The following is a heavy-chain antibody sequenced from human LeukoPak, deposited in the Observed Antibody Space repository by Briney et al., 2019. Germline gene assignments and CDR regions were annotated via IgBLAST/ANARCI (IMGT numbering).Heavy chain of an antibody. J-gene: IGHJ6*03. V-gene: IGHV3-48*03. Sequence: GGSLRLSCAASGFSFSSYEMNWVRQAPGKGLEWVSYISGSGNTIYYADSVKGGVTISRDNADNSLYLQMNSLRVEDTAVYYCARDGTPIYSSGWVYMDVWGIGTTVTISS. CDR1: GFSFSSYE. CDR3: ARDGTPIYSSGWVYMDV. D-gene: IGHD6-25*01. CDR2: ISGSGNTI.